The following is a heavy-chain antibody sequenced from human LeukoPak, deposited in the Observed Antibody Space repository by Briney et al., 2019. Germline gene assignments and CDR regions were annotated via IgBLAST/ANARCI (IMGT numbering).Heavy chain of an antibody. V-gene: IGHV3-30*04. D-gene: IGHD3-22*01. CDR2: ISYDGSNR. CDR3: ARDPSYDSSGSLLIDY. Sequence: GGSLRLSCTASGFTFSSYAMHWVRQAPGKGLEWVAFISYDGSNRYYADSVKGRFTISRDNSKNTLYLQMNSLRAEDTAVYYCARDPSYDSSGSLLIDYWGQGTLVTVSS. J-gene: IGHJ4*02. CDR1: GFTFSSYA.